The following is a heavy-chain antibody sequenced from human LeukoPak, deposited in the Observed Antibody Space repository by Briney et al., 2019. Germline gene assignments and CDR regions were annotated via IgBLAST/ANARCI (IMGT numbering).Heavy chain of an antibody. CDR3: ARVGLSGPGFAP. V-gene: IGHV1-8*01. J-gene: IGHJ5*02. CDR2: MNPNRAKT. CDR1: GYTFSSYD. Sequence: ASVKVSCKTFGYTFSSYDITWVRQAPGHGLEWMGEMNPNRAKTAYHQKFLGRVTMTWNTSVNTAYMELTSLTSEDTTVYYCARVGLSGPGFAPWGKEPRATVPS.